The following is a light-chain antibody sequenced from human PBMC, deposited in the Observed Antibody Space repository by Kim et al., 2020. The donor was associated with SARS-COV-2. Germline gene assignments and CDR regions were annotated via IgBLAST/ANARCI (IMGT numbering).Light chain of an antibody. Sequence: VSPGKTASITGAGDKLGDKYACWYQQKPGKAPVLVIYQDSKRPSGIPERFSGSNSGNTATLTISGTQAMDEADYYGQAWDSSTAVFGGGTQLTVL. CDR3: QAWDSSTAV. CDR2: QDS. J-gene: IGLJ3*02. V-gene: IGLV3-1*01. CDR1: KLGDKY.